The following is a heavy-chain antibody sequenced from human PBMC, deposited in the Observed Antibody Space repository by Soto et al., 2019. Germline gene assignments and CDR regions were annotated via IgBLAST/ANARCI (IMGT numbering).Heavy chain of an antibody. Sequence: GGSLRLSCSASGFTFIIYAMHWVRQAPWKGLEYVSSISTNGGSTDYADSVKGRFTISRDNSKNTVYLQMSSLRVEDTAVYYCVKGEYYYDSSGYYPFDYWGQGTLVTVSS. CDR2: ISTNGGST. CDR3: VKGEYYYDSSGYYPFDY. V-gene: IGHV3-64D*06. D-gene: IGHD3-22*01. J-gene: IGHJ4*02. CDR1: GFTFIIYA.